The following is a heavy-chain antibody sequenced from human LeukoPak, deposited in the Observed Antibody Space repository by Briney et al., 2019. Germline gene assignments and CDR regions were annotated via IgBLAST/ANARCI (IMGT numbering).Heavy chain of an antibody. V-gene: IGHV3-21*01. CDR3: ARRVASANDAFDI. CDR2: ISSSSSYI. J-gene: IGHJ3*02. CDR1: GFTFSHYS. D-gene: IGHD6-13*01. Sequence: SGGSLRLSCTASGFTFSHYSINWVRQAPGKRLEWVSSISSSSSYIYYADSVKGRFTISRDNAKNSLFLQMNSLRAEDTAVYYCARRVASANDAFDIWGQGTMVTVSS.